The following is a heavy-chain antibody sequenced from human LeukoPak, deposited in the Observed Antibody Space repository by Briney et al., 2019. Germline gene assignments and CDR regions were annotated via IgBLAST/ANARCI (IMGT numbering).Heavy chain of an antibody. J-gene: IGHJ4*02. Sequence: QSGGSLRLSCAASGFTFGGYWMHWVRQAPGKGLVWVSRINSDGSSTIYADSVKGRFTVSRDNAKNTLYLQMNSLRAEDTAVYYCARVGAIVARLPHFDYWGQGTLVTVSS. CDR3: ARVGAIVARLPHFDY. D-gene: IGHD5-12*01. CDR2: INSDGSST. CDR1: GFTFGGYW. V-gene: IGHV3-74*01.